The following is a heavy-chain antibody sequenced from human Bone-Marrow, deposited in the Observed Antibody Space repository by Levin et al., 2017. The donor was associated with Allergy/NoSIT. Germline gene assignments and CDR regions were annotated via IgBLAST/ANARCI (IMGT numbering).Heavy chain of an antibody. CDR1: GFSFSSYA. V-gene: IGHV3-23*01. CDR2: ISDIGYSI. J-gene: IGHJ3*02. Sequence: AGGSLRLSCAAAGFSFSSYAMSWVRQAPGKGLEWVSTISDIGYSIYYADSVKGRLTISRDNSKNTLYLQMNSLRAEDTAIYYCATSTDLRAFDIWGQGTMVTVSS. D-gene: IGHD3-3*01. CDR3: ATSTDLRAFDI.